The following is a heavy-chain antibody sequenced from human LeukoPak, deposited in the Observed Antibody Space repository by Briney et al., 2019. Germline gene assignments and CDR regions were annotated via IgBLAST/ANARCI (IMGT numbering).Heavy chain of an antibody. J-gene: IGHJ4*02. CDR2: TYYRSKWCY. Sequence: SQTLSLTCAISGDSVSSNSAGWNWIRQSPSRGLEWLGRTYYRSKWCYDYAVSVKSRITINPDTSKNQFSLHLNSVTPEDTAVYYCARGGGAVDYWGQGTLATVSS. CDR1: GDSVSSNSAG. D-gene: IGHD3-10*01. V-gene: IGHV6-1*01. CDR3: ARGGGAVDY.